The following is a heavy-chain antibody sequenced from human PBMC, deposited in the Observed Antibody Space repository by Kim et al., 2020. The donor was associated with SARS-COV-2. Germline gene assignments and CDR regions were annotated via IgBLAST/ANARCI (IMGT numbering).Heavy chain of an antibody. D-gene: IGHD6-6*01. V-gene: IGHV5-51*01. CDR3: ARPHVTYSSSASYEGYFDL. CDR2: IYPGDSDT. J-gene: IGHJ2*01. CDR1: GYSFTSYW. Sequence: GESLKISCKGSGYSFTSYWIGWVRQMPGKGLEWMGIIYPGDSDTRYSPSFQGQVTISADKSISTAYLQWSSLKASDTAMYYCARPHVTYSSSASYEGYFDLWGRGTLVTVSS.